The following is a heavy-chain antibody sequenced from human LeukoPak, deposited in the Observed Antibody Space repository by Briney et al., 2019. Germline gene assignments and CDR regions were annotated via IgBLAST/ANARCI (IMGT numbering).Heavy chain of an antibody. V-gene: IGHV4-39*01. CDR3: ATWANLNLN. CDR2: FYYSGST. Sequence: SETLSLTCTVSGGSISSSNYYWGWIRQPPGKGLEWIGTFYYSGSTYYNPSLKTRVTVSVDTSRPQFSLRLSSVTAADTALYYCATWANLNLNWGQGTLVTVSS. D-gene: IGHD1-14*01. J-gene: IGHJ4*02. CDR1: GGSISSSNYY.